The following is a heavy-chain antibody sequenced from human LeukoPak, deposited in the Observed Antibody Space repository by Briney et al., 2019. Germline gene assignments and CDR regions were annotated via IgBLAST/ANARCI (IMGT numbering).Heavy chain of an antibody. CDR3: ASTVYCSSTSCYAGYYYYGMDV. V-gene: IGHV4-59*08. J-gene: IGHJ6*02. D-gene: IGHD2-2*01. CDR2: IYYSGST. CDR1: GGSISSYY. Sequence: KPSETLSLTCTVSGGSISSYYWSWIRQPPGKGLEWIGYIYYSGSTNYNPSLKSRVTISVDTSKNQFSLKLSSVTAADTAVYYCASTVYCSSTSCYAGYYYYGMDVWGPGTTVTVSS.